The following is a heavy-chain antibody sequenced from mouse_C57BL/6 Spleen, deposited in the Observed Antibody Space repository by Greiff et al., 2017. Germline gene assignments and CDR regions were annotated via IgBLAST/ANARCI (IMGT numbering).Heavy chain of an antibody. D-gene: IGHD2-3*01. CDR2: IYPGDGDT. J-gene: IGHJ2*01. CDR3: ARGDGYYEGY. CDR1: GYAFSSSW. Sequence: QVQLQQSGPELVKPGASVKISCKASGYAFSSSWMNWVKQRPGKGLEWIGRIYPGDGDTNYNGKFKGKATLTADKSSSTAYMQLSSLTSEDSAVYFCARGDGYYEGYWGQGTTLTVSS. V-gene: IGHV1-82*01.